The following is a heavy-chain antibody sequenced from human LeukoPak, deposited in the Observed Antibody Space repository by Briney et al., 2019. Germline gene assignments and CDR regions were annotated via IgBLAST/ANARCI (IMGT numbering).Heavy chain of an antibody. Sequence: SETLSLTCTVSGGSISNYYWSWIRQPPGKGLEWIGSIYYSGSTYYNPSLKSRVTISVDTSKNQFSLKLSSVTAADTAVYYCARGEFGSGYALDYWGQGTLVTVSS. CDR1: GGSISNYY. CDR2: IYYSGST. CDR3: ARGEFGSGYALDY. V-gene: IGHV4-59*12. J-gene: IGHJ4*02. D-gene: IGHD3-22*01.